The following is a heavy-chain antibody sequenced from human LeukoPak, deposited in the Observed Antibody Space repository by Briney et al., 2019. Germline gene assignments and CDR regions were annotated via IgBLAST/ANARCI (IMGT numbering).Heavy chain of an antibody. D-gene: IGHD3-9*01. CDR3: AKSLTGYYKGGYFDY. CDR2: ISGSGGST. J-gene: IGHJ4*02. CDR1: GFTVSSNY. Sequence: PGGSLRLSCAASGFTVSSNYMSWVRQAPGKGLEWVSAISGSGGSTYYADSVKGRFTISRDNSKNTLYLQMNSLRAEDTAVYYCAKSLTGYYKGGYFDYWGQGTLVTASS. V-gene: IGHV3-23*01.